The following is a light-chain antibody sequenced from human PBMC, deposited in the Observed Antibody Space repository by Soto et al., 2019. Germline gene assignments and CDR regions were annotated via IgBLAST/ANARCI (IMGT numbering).Light chain of an antibody. J-gene: IGLJ1*01. CDR2: DVN. CDR1: SSDVGYYIF. CDR3: CSYTTSSSYV. Sequence: QSVLTQPASVSGSPGQSITISCTGSSSDVGYYIFVSWYQQHPGKAPKLMIYDVNNRPSGVSNRFSGSKSGNTASLTISGLHAEDEADYYCCSYTTSSSYVFGTGTKVTVL. V-gene: IGLV2-14*01.